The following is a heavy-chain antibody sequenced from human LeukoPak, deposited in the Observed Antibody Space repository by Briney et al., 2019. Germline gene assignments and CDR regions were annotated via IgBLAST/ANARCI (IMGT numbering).Heavy chain of an antibody. CDR3: ATCGGDCFGAFDI. V-gene: IGHV4-59*01. CDR2: IYYSGST. Sequence: SETLSLTCTVSGGSIISYYRSWIRQPPGKGLEWIGYIYYSGSTNYNPSLKSRVTISVDTSKNQFSLKLSSVTAADTAVYYCATCGGDCFGAFDIWGQGTMVTVSS. CDR1: GGSIISYY. D-gene: IGHD2-21*02. J-gene: IGHJ3*02.